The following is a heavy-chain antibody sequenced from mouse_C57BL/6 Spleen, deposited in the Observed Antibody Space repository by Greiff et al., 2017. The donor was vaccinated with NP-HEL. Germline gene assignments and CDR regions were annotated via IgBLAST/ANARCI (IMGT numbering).Heavy chain of an antibody. CDR1: GYAFSSSW. CDR2: IYPGDGDT. V-gene: IGHV1-82*01. J-gene: IGHJ3*01. CDR3: ARGGSSGFAY. Sequence: QVQLQQSGPELVKPGASVKISCKASGYAFSSSWMNWVKQRPGKGLEWIGRIYPGDGDTSYNGKFKGKATLTADKSSSTAYMQLSSLTSEDSAVYFCARGGSSGFAYWGQGTLVTVSA. D-gene: IGHD3-2*02.